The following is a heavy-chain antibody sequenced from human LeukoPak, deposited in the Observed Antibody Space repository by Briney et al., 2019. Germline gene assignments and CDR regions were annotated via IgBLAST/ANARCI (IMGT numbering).Heavy chain of an antibody. CDR3: ARASYYDSSGYSYFDY. D-gene: IGHD3-22*01. CDR2: IYTSGST. V-gene: IGHV4-4*07. CDR1: GGSISSYY. Sequence: SETLSLTCTVSGGSISSYYWSWIRQPAGKGLEWIGRIYTSGSTNYNPSLKRRVTMSVDTSKNQFSLKLSSVTAADTAVYYCARASYYDSSGYSYFDYWGQGTLVTVSS. J-gene: IGHJ4*02.